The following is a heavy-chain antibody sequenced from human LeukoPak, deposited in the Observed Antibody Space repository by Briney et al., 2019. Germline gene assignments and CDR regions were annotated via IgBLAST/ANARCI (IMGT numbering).Heavy chain of an antibody. Sequence: GGSLRLSCAASGFTFSSYSMNWVRQAPGKGLEWVSYISSSSSTIYYADSVKGRFTISRDNAKNSLYLQMNSLRAEDTAVYYCARDMMTPSHYYCMDVWGKGTTVAVSS. CDR2: ISSSSSTI. D-gene: IGHD3-16*01. V-gene: IGHV3-48*01. CDR3: ARDMMTPSHYYCMDV. CDR1: GFTFSSYS. J-gene: IGHJ6*03.